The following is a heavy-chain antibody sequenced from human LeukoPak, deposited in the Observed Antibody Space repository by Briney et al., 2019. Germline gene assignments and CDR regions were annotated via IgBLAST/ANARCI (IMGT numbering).Heavy chain of an antibody. V-gene: IGHV1-2*04. Sequence: ASVKVSCKASGYTFTGYYMHWVRQAPGQGLEWMGWINPNSGGTNYAQKFQGWVTMTRDTSISTAYMELSRLRSDDTAVYYCASTSTPMATVNGDSDAFDIWGQGTMVTVSS. CDR3: ASTSTPMATVNGDSDAFDI. J-gene: IGHJ3*02. D-gene: IGHD4-17*01. CDR1: GYTFTGYY. CDR2: INPNSGGT.